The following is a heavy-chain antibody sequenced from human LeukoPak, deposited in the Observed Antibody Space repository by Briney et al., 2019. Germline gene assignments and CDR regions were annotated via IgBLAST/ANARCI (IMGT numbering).Heavy chain of an antibody. V-gene: IGHV3-66*01. CDR3: AREIGLRIDF. J-gene: IGHJ4*02. Sequence: GGSLRLSCVGSGFTMSNTYMSWVRQAPGKGLEWVSVVYVGGSTNYADSVKGRFTLPRDTSKNTLHLQMNSLRAEDTAVYFCAREIGLRIDFWGQGTLVTVSS. CDR1: GFTMSNTY. CDR2: VYVGGST. D-gene: IGHD5/OR15-5a*01.